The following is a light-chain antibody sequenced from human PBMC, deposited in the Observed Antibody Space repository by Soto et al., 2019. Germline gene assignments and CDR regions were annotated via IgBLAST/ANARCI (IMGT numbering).Light chain of an antibody. V-gene: IGKV1-5*01. J-gene: IGKJ1*01. CDR2: GAS. CDR3: QQYNRYWT. CDR1: QSISSW. Sequence: DIQMTQSPSTLSASVGDRVTITCRASQSISSWLAWYQQKLGKAPKLLIYGASSLESGVTSRFSGSGSGTDFTLTISSLQPDDFATYYCQQYNRYWTFGQATKVEIK.